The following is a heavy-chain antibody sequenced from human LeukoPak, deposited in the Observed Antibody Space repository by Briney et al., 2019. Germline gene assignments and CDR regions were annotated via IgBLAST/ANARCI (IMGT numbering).Heavy chain of an antibody. Sequence: PGGSLRLSCAASGFTFSRHSINWVRQAPGKGLERVSSISSSSSYIYYAGSVKGRFTISRDNAKNSLYLQMNSLRAEDTAVYYCARDSGNYLDAFDIWGQGTMVTVSS. CDR1: GFTFSRHS. D-gene: IGHD1-7*01. J-gene: IGHJ3*02. CDR3: ARDSGNYLDAFDI. CDR2: ISSSSSYI. V-gene: IGHV3-21*01.